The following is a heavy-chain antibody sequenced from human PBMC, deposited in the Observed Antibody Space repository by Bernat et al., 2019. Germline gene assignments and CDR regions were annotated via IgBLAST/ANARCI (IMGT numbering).Heavy chain of an antibody. Sequence: QVQLQESGPGLVKPSGTLSLTCAVSGGSISSSSYYWSWIRQSAGKGLEWIGRIYTSWSTNYHPSLKSRVTRSVDTSKKQVSLKLNSVTAADTAVYYCARGNDYFGMDVWGQGTTVTVSS. V-gene: IGHV4-61*02. CDR3: ARGNDYFGMDV. CDR1: GGSISSSSYY. CDR2: IYTSWST. J-gene: IGHJ6*02.